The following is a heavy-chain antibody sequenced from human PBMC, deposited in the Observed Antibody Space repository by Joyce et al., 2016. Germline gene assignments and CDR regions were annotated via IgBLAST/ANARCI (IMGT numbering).Heavy chain of an antibody. CDR3: AKRDGYNGRWDFDY. Sequence: QVQVQQWGAGLLKPSETLSLTCAIYGGSFSDYHWNWIRQSPEKGLEWIGGINHSGDNRYNPSLKSRVTISPDTSKNQFSLKLTSVTAADSAVYYFAKRDGYNGRWDFDYWGQGTPVSVSS. J-gene: IGHJ4*02. V-gene: IGHV4-34*01. CDR2: INHSGDN. D-gene: IGHD5-24*01. CDR1: GGSFSDYH.